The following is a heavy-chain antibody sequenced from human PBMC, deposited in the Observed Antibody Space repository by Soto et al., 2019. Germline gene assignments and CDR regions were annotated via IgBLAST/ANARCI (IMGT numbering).Heavy chain of an antibody. CDR3: AKGFIRDCGGDCTVDT. CDR1: GFTFSSYT. D-gene: IGHD2-21*02. Sequence: RRLSCAASGFTFSSYTMSWVRQAPGKGLEWVSGISATGGSTYYADSVKGRFTFSRDNSKNTLYLQMNSLRAEDTAVYYCAKGFIRDCGGDCTVDTWGQGTLVTVSS. V-gene: IGHV3-23*01. J-gene: IGHJ5*02. CDR2: ISATGGST.